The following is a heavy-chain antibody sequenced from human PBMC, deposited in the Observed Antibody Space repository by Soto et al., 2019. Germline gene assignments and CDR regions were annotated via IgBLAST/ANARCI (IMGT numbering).Heavy chain of an antibody. CDR3: ARILVGVTVNL. CDR1: DDSVWSDSYF. V-gene: IGHV4-61*01. D-gene: IGHD1-26*01. J-gene: IGHJ1*01. CDR2: ISHTGDT. Sequence: QVQLRESGPGLLKPSETLSLTCTVSDDSVWSDSYFWTWISQPPGKGLEWIAYISHTGDTNYYPSIKRRVTISIDTSRNQFSLNVTSVNAADTAVYFCARILVGVTVNLWGQGSLVTVYS.